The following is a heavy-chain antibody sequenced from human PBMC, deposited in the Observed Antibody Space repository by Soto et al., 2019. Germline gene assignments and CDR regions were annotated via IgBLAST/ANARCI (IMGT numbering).Heavy chain of an antibody. Sequence: SETLSLTCTVSGGSISTYYWNWLRQPPGKGLEWIGYILHSGTTNYNPSLKSRVTISLDTSKTQFSLKLTSVTAADTAVYYCARNSYFHSWGQGTLVTVSS. CDR3: ARNSYFHS. CDR1: GGSISTYY. V-gene: IGHV4-59*01. D-gene: IGHD4-4*01. CDR2: ILHSGTT. J-gene: IGHJ4*02.